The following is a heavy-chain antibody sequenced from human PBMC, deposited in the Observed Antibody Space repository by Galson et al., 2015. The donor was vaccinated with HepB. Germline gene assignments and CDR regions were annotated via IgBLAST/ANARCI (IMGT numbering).Heavy chain of an antibody. CDR2: IRTNTTNIAA. CDR1: GFTFSGSA. V-gene: IGHV3-73*01. J-gene: IGHJ4*02. CDR3: VRSGDFSGYSSR. Sequence: SLRLSCAASGFTFSGSAIHWVRQASGKGPEWLGYIRTNTTNIAALYVPSLKVRFTISRADTKNLAYPHMRSLKTDDTAVYYCVRSGDFSGYSSRWGQGTVVTVSS. D-gene: IGHD6-13*01.